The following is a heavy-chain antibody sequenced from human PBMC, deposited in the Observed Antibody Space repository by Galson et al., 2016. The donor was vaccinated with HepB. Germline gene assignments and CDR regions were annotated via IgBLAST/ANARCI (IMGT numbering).Heavy chain of an antibody. V-gene: IGHV6-1*01. J-gene: IGHJ4*02. Sequence: CAISGDSVSSNSAAWNWIRQSPSRGLEWLGRTYYRAKWYNDYAVSVKSRITINVDTSKNQFSLQLNSVTPEDTAVYYCAREYSTGYYERFLAKRARRGFDSWGQGTLVTVSS. CDR3: AREYSTGYYERFLAKRARRGFDS. CDR2: TYYRAKWYN. CDR1: GDSVSSNSAA. D-gene: IGHD6-19*01.